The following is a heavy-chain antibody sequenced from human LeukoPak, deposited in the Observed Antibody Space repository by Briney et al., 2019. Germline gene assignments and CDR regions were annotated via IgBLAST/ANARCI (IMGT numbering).Heavy chain of an antibody. Sequence: SSETLSLTCTVSGGSISSHYWSWIRQPPGKGLEWIGYVYYSGSTNYYASLQSRVTISVDTSKNQFSLKLSSVTAADTAVYYCAKGGWALDVWGRGTLVTVSS. J-gene: IGHJ2*01. D-gene: IGHD1-26*01. CDR3: AKGGWALDV. V-gene: IGHV4-59*11. CDR2: VYYSGST. CDR1: GGSISSHY.